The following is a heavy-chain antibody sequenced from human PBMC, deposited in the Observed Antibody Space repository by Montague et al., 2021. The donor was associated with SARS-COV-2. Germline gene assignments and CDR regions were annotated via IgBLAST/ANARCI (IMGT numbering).Heavy chain of an antibody. V-gene: IGHV4-34*01. Sequence: SETLSLTCAVYGGSFSDYYWSWIRQPPGKGLEWIGEIDHSGTTNYNPSLKSRLSISVDTSKNQFSLTLNSVTAADTAVYYCARVNGWGIVFLVADPSKSYYSDYWGRGTLVTVSS. D-gene: IGHD1-26*01. CDR3: ARVNGWGIVFLVADPSKSYYSDY. CDR1: GGSFSDYY. CDR2: IDHSGTT. J-gene: IGHJ2*01.